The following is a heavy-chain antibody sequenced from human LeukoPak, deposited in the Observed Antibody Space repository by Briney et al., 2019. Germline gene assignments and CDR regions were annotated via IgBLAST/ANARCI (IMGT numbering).Heavy chain of an antibody. CDR3: ARGGSYLSAFDI. V-gene: IGHV3-23*01. CDR1: GFTFNIYA. CDR2: ISGSVIST. D-gene: IGHD1-26*01. J-gene: IGHJ3*02. Sequence: GGSLRLSCATSGFTFNIYAMSWVRQAPGKGLEWVSAISGSVISTYYAESVRGRFTISRDNSKNTVFLQMNSLRAEDTAVYYCARGGSYLSAFDIWGQGTMVTVSS.